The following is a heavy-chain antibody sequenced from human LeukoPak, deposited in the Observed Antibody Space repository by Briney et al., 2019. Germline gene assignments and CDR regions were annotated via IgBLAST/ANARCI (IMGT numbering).Heavy chain of an antibody. CDR1: GGSISSGSYY. D-gene: IGHD6-19*01. CDR3: ARDSGQSSGWYEAFDI. V-gene: IGHV4-61*02. Sequence: SETLSLTCTVSGGSISSGSYYGSWIRQPAGRGLEWIGRIYTSGSTNYNPSLKSRVTISVDTSKNQFSLKLSSVTAADTAVYYCARDSGQSSGWYEAFDIWGQGTMVTVSS. J-gene: IGHJ3*02. CDR2: IYTSGST.